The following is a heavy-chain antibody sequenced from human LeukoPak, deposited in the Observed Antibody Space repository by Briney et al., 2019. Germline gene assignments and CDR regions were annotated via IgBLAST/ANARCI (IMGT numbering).Heavy chain of an antibody. D-gene: IGHD3-22*01. V-gene: IGHV5-51*01. J-gene: IGHJ4*02. Sequence: GESLKISCKGSGHSFTSYWIGWVRQMPGKGLEWMGIIYPGDSDTRYSPSFQGLVTISADKSISTAYLQWSSLKASDTAMYYCARQVNYYDSSGSNFDYWGQGTLVTVSS. CDR3: ARQVNYYDSSGSNFDY. CDR1: GHSFTSYW. CDR2: IYPGDSDT.